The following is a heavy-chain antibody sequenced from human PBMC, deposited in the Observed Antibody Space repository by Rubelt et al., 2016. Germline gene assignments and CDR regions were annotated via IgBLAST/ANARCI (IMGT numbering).Heavy chain of an antibody. CDR1: GGTFSSYA. CDR2: IIPIFGTA. D-gene: IGHD2-2*01. Sequence: SVKVSCKASGGTFSSYAISWVRQAPGQGLEWMGGIIPIFGTANYAQKFQGRVTITADKSTSTAYMELSSLRSEDTAVYYCARAHPGSYQLLEYYFDYWGQGTLVTVSS. J-gene: IGHJ4*02. V-gene: IGHV1-69*06. CDR3: ARAHPGSYQLLEYYFDY.